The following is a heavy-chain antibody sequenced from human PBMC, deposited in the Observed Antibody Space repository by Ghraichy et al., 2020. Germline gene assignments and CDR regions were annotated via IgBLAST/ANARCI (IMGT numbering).Heavy chain of an antibody. CDR1: GFTFSSYA. CDR3: ARDGGDSSGWYDY. CDR2: ISYDGSNK. D-gene: IGHD6-19*01. V-gene: IGHV3-30-3*01. J-gene: IGHJ4*02. Sequence: GGSLRLSCAASGFTFSSYAMHWVRQAPGKGLEWVAVISYDGSNKYYADSVKGRFTISRDNSKNTLYLQMNSLRAEDTAVYYCARDGGDSSGWYDYWGQGTLVTVSS.